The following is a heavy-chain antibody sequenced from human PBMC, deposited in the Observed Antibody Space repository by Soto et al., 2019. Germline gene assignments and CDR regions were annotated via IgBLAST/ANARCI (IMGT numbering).Heavy chain of an antibody. V-gene: IGHV4-61*01. CDR3: ARDPSIDVAVFDY. J-gene: IGHJ4*02. D-gene: IGHD6-19*01. CDR1: GGSVTSGSYY. CDR2: IDTIGST. Sequence: QVQLQESGPGLVKPSETLSLTCTVSGGSVTSGSYYWSWVLQPPGKGLEGTGYIDTIGSTNYHPSLKRRVTISIDTSKRQISRQLSSVHAADTAVYYCARDPSIDVAVFDYWGQGTVVTVSS.